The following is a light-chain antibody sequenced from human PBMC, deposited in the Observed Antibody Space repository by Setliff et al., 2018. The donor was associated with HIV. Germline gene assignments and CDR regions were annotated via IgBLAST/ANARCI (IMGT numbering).Light chain of an antibody. V-gene: IGKV1-9*01. J-gene: IGKJ5*01. Sequence: QSPSFLSASVGDRVTITCRASQGISTNLAWYQQNSGKAPKLLIHFASTLQSGVPSRFSGSGSGTEFTLTISSLQPEDFATFYCQQLASYPITFGQGTRLEIK. CDR1: QGISTN. CDR3: QQLASYPIT. CDR2: FAS.